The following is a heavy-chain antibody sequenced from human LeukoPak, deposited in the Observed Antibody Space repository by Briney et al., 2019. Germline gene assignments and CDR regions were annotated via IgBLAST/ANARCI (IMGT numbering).Heavy chain of an antibody. CDR3: ARWGIVATSSFDY. D-gene: IGHD5-12*01. V-gene: IGHV4-38-2*02. CDR2: IYHSGST. CDR1: GYSISSGYY. J-gene: IGHJ4*02. Sequence: SETLSLTCTVSGYSISSGYYWGWIRQPPGKGLEWIGSIYHSGSTYYNPSLKSRVTISVDTSKNQFSLKLSSVTAADTAVYYCARWGIVATSSFDYWGQGTLVTVSS.